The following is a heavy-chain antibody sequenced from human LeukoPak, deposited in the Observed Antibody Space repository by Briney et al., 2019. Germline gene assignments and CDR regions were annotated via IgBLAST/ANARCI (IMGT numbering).Heavy chain of an antibody. J-gene: IGHJ4*02. Sequence: GGSLRLSCAASGFTFSNYGMHWLRQAPGKGLEWVAAISDDGSKEYYAESVKGRFTISRDNSKNTLYLQMNSLRAEDTAVYYCARDHNSGWYFDYWGQGTLVTVSS. CDR1: GFTFSNYG. CDR3: ARDHNSGWYFDY. D-gene: IGHD6-19*01. CDR2: ISDDGSKE. V-gene: IGHV3-30*03.